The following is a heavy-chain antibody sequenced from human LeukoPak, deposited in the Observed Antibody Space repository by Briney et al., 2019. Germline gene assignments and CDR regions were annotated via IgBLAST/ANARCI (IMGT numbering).Heavy chain of an antibody. V-gene: IGHV3-7*01. CDR1: EFSFSSYW. Sequence: GGSLRLPCAASEFSFSSYWINWVRQAPGKGPEWVANINPDGSQKKYADSVKGRFTISRDNAKNSLYLQMNSLRDDDTAVYYCARGASQNVFDFWGQGTTVTVSS. CDR2: INPDGSQK. CDR3: ARGASQNVFDF. J-gene: IGHJ3*01.